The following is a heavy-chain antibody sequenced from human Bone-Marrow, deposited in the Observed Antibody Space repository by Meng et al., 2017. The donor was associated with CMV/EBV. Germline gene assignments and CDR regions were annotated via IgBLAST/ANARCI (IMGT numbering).Heavy chain of an antibody. Sequence: ASVKVACKASGYTFADYYIHWVRQAPGQGLEWMGRINANSGDTHYVQKFQGRVTMTGETSISTAYMELRRLRSDDTAVDYCARDPGNYGIVWGQGKLVTVSS. CDR3: ARDPGNYGIV. D-gene: IGHD1-7*01. CDR1: GYTFADYY. J-gene: IGHJ4*02. CDR2: INANSGDT. V-gene: IGHV1-2*06.